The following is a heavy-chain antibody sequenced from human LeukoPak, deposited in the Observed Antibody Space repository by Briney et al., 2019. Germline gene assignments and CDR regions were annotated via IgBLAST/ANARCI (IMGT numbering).Heavy chain of an antibody. Sequence: PGRSLRLSCAASGFSFSTHWISWVRQAPGKGLEWVAIINQDGSEKYYVDSLKGRFTISRDDAKNSLYLQMNSLRAEDTAVYYCARVRGRWSLDYWGQGTLLTVST. D-gene: IGHD2-15*01. CDR3: ARVRGRWSLDY. CDR1: GFSFSTHW. V-gene: IGHV3-7*04. J-gene: IGHJ4*02. CDR2: INQDGSEK.